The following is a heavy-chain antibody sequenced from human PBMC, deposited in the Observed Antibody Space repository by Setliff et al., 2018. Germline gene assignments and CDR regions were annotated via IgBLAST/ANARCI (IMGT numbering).Heavy chain of an antibody. V-gene: IGHV4-39*07. CDR2: IYQNGIT. CDR1: GASISTTYYY. D-gene: IGHD3-10*01. Sequence: SETLSLTCSVSGASISTTYYYWDWIRQSPEKGLEWIGTIYQNGITYYNPSVKSRVTISVDKSKNQFSLGLRSVTAADTAVYYCATDGPVLNGDYISWGQGTLDTVSS. J-gene: IGHJ5*02. CDR3: ATDGPVLNGDYIS.